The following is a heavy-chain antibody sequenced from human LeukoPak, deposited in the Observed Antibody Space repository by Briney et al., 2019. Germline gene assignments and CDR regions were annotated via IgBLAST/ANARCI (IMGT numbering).Heavy chain of an antibody. CDR3: ARDGYSYAFDF. J-gene: IGHJ4*02. Sequence: PGGSLRLSCAASGFTFSSYSMNWVRQAPGKGLEWVSYISSSSTIYYADSVKGRFTISRDNAQNSLYLQMNSLRAEDTAVYYCARDGYSYAFDFWGQGTLVTASS. CDR1: GFTFSSYS. D-gene: IGHD5-18*01. V-gene: IGHV3-48*01. CDR2: ISSSSTI.